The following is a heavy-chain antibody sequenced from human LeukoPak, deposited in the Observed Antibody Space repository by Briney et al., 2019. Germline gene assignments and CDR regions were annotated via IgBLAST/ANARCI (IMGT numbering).Heavy chain of an antibody. V-gene: IGHV1-69*05. CDR3: ARVPDNRFYYYYMDV. CDR1: GGTFSSYA. CDR2: IIPIFGTA. D-gene: IGHD1-14*01. Sequence: SVKVSCKASGGTFSSYAISWVRQAPGQGLEWMGGIIPIFGTANYAQKFQGRVTITTDESTSTAYMELSSLRSEDTAVCYCARVPDNRFYYYYMDVWGKGTTVTVSS. J-gene: IGHJ6*03.